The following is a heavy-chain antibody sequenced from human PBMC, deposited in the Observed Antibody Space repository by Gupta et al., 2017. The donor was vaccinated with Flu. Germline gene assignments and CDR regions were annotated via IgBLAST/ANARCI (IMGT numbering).Heavy chain of an antibody. Sequence: EVLLVAPGGVLVQPGGTPSLSCAACGCPFCSYWMSWVRQAPGKGPERVANIKKDGSEKYYVDFVRGRLTISRDNDKNSLYLQMTGLGAEDTAVYYCARDLGEGVFPYGIDVWGQGTTVTVSS. CDR1: GCPFCSYW. CDR3: ARDLGEGVFPYGIDV. CDR2: IKKDGSEK. D-gene: IGHD3-10*01. V-gene: IGHV3-7*01. J-gene: IGHJ6*02.